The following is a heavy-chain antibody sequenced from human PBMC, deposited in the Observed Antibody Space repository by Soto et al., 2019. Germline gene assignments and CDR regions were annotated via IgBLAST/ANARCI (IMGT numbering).Heavy chain of an antibody. J-gene: IGHJ3*01. D-gene: IGHD4-17*01. CDR3: ARHYGDDYGDLNDAFDV. Sequence: QVQLQESGPGLVKPSETLSLTCTVSGDSISHYYWSWIRQPPGKGLERIGNIYYSGSTNYNPSLTSRVTISVDTSQNQFSLKLSSVTAADTAVYYCARHYGDDYGDLNDAFDVWGQGTMVTVSS. CDR2: IYYSGST. CDR1: GDSISHYY. V-gene: IGHV4-59*08.